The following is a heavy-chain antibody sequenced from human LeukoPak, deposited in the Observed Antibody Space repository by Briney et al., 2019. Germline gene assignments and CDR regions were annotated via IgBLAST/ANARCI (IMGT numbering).Heavy chain of an antibody. CDR3: ARRGDGYNYDY. CDR2: INHSGST. J-gene: IGHJ4*02. CDR1: GGSFSGYY. Sequence: SEALSLTCAVYGGSFSGYYWSWIRQPPGKGLEWIGEINHSGSTNYNPSLKSRVTISVDTSKNLFSLKLSSVTAADTAVYYCARRGDGYNYDYWGQGTLVTVSS. D-gene: IGHD5-24*01. V-gene: IGHV4-34*01.